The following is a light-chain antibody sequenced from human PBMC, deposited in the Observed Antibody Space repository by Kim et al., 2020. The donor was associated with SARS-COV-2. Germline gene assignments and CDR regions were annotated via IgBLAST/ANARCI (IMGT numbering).Light chain of an antibody. CDR1: SCNIGAGCD. Sequence: VATFCSGGSCNIGAGCDVHWYQQHPGAAPKLLISCNNIRPSGVPDRFSGAKSGASASLAITGLQAEDEADYYCQSYDTSLRGSYVFGTGTKVTVL. CDR3: QSYDTSLRGSYV. J-gene: IGLJ1*01. CDR2: CNN. V-gene: IGLV1-40*01.